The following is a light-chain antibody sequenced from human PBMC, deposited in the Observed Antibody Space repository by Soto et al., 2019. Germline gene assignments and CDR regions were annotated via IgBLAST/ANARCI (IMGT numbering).Light chain of an antibody. CDR2: AAS. Sequence: DIQMTQSPSSLSASVGDRVTITCRASQSISSYLNWYQQKPGKAPKLLIYAASSLQSGVPARFSGSGSGTDFTLTISSLQPEDFALYYCQQSYSTPWTFGQGTKVEIK. CDR3: QQSYSTPWT. V-gene: IGKV1-39*01. CDR1: QSISSY. J-gene: IGKJ1*01.